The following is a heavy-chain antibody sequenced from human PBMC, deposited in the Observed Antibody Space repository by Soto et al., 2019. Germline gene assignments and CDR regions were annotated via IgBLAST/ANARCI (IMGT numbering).Heavy chain of an antibody. Sequence: GGSLGLSCAASGFTFSSYGMHWVRQAPGKGLEWVAVISYDGSNKYYADSVKGRFTISRDNSKNTLYLQMNSLRAEDTAVYYCASNYGGILPFDYWGQGTLVTVSS. V-gene: IGHV3-30*03. J-gene: IGHJ4*02. CDR2: ISYDGSNK. CDR3: ASNYGGILPFDY. CDR1: GFTFSSYG. D-gene: IGHD2-15*01.